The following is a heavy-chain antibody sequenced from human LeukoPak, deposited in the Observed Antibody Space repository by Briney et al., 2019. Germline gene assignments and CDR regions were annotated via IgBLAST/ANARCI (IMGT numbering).Heavy chain of an antibody. J-gene: IGHJ3*02. V-gene: IGHV4-39*02. CDR1: GGSISSSSYY. CDR3: ARDFSRLVVAGQNDAFDI. D-gene: IGHD6-19*01. Sequence: PSETLPLTCTVSGGSISSSSYYWGWIRQPPGKGLEWIGSIYYSGSTYYNPSLKSRVTISVDTSKNQFSLKLSSVTAADTAVYYCARDFSRLVVAGQNDAFDIWGQGTMVTVSS. CDR2: IYYSGST.